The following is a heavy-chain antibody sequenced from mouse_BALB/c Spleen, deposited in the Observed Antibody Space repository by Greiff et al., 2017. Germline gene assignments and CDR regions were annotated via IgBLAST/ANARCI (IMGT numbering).Heavy chain of an antibody. J-gene: IGHJ4*01. D-gene: IGHD1-3*01. CDR3: ARVPIKLLSMDY. CDR2: IYPGNVNT. V-gene: IGHV1S56*01. Sequence: QVQLQQSGPELVKPGASVRISCKASGYTFTSYYIHWVKQRPGQGLEWIGWIYPGNVNTKYNEKFKGKATLTADKSSSTAYMQLSSLTSEDSAVYFCARVPIKLLSMDYWGQGTSVTVSS. CDR1: GYTFTSYY.